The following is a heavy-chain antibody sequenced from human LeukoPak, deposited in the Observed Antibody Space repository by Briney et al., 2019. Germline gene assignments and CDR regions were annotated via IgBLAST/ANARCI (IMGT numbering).Heavy chain of an antibody. CDR3: ARRERWLPRGSYFDY. CDR2: ISAYNGHT. V-gene: IGHV1-18*01. D-gene: IGHD3-16*01. Sequence: ASVKVSCKASGYTFTDYGISWVRQAPGQGLEWMGWISAYNGHTNYAQKLQDRVTLTTDTSTTTSYMELRSLRSDGTALYYCARRERWLPRGSYFDYWGQGTLVTVSS. J-gene: IGHJ4*02. CDR1: GYTFTDYG.